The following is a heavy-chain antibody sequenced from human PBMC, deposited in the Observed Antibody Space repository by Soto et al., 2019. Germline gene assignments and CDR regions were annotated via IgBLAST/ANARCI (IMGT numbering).Heavy chain of an antibody. V-gene: IGHV4-4*07. J-gene: IGHJ5*02. CDR1: GGAIGSHY. CDR3: ARGQRFSDSFDP. CDR2: IYSSGST. Sequence: ASETLFLTCTISGGAIGSHYWTWIRQPAGKGLEWIGRIYSSGSTQYNPSLQSRVTMSLDTSKNQFSLRLESVTAADTAVSYCARGQRFSDSFDPWGQGTLVTVSS. D-gene: IGHD3-3*01.